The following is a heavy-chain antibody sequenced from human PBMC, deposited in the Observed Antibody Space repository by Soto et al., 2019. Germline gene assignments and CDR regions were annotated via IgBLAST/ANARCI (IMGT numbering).Heavy chain of an antibody. Sequence: GASVKVSCKACVGTFSSYAISWVRQAPGQGREWMGGIIPIFGTANYAQKFQGRVTITADESSSTAYMAPSRLRSEDTAGYYCAVYYYSNGDSYLLGYWGQGXLVTVYS. V-gene: IGHV1-69*13. D-gene: IGHD2-21*02. CDR2: IIPIFGTA. CDR3: AVYYYSNGDSYLLGY. CDR1: VGTFSSYA. J-gene: IGHJ4*02.